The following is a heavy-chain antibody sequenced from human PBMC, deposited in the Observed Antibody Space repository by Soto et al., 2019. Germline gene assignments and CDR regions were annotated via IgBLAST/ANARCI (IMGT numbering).Heavy chain of an antibody. CDR1: GGSISSYY. V-gene: IGHV4-59*01. J-gene: IGHJ3*02. Sequence: SETLSLTCTVSGGSISSYYWSWIRQPPGKGLEWIGYIYYSGSTNYNPSLKSRVTISVDTSKNQFSLKLSSVTAADTAMYYCARGGWLRAGDAFDIWGQGTMVTVSS. CDR2: IYYSGST. CDR3: ARGGWLRAGDAFDI. D-gene: IGHD5-12*01.